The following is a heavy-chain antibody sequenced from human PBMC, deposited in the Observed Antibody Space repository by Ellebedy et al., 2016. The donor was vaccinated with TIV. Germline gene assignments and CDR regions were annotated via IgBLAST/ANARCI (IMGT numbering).Heavy chain of an antibody. D-gene: IGHD2-21*01. J-gene: IGHJ4*02. V-gene: IGHV3-30*03. CDR3: ARDRGWGSHLDS. Sequence: GESLKISCVASGLTFTNHGFHWVRQAPGKGLEWAAVISSGGTNKFYPDSVKGRFTISRDDSKNKLYLQMNSLRTEDTAVYYCARDRGWGSHLDSWGQGTLVTVSS. CDR1: GLTFTNHG. CDR2: ISSGGTNK.